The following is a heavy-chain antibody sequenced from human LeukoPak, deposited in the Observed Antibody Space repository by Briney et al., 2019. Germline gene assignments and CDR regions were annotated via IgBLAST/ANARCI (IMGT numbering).Heavy chain of an antibody. CDR2: ISSSGSTI. J-gene: IGHJ3*01. V-gene: IGHV3-48*03. D-gene: IGHD3-22*01. CDR1: GFTFSSYE. CDR3: ARDYYYDSSGYIPAGDAIAF. Sequence: GGSLRLSCAASGFTFSSYEMNWVRQAPGKGLEWVSYISSSGSTIYDADSVKGRFTISRDNAKNSLYLQMNSLRAEDTAVYYCARDYYYDSSGYIPAGDAIAFWGQGTMVTVSS.